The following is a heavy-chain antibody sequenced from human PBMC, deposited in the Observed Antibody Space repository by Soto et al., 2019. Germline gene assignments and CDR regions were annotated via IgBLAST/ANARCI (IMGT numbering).Heavy chain of an antibody. Sequence: ASVKVSGKASGYDFTAYDINGVRQSCLRWLEWMGCMNPINGATGTARRFQGRVSLSRNTATGTAYLELTSLRPDDTAVYYCGRGPSPRAPAGGTPYYYAMDVWGQGTTVTVSS. CDR1: GYDFTAYD. V-gene: IGHV1-8*02. J-gene: IGHJ6*02. CDR3: GRGPSPRAPAGGTPYYYAMDV. CDR2: MNPINGAT. D-gene: IGHD6-13*01.